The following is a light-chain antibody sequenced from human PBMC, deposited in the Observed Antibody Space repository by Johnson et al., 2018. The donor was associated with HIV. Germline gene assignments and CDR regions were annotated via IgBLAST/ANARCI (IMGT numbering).Light chain of an antibody. Sequence: QPVLTQPPSVSAAPGQKVTISCSGSSSNIGNNYVSWYQQLPGTAPKLLIYENNKRPSGIPDRFSGSKSGTSATLGITGLQTGDEAYYYCGTWDSSLRGVFGTGTKVTVL. CDR2: ENN. CDR3: GTWDSSLRGV. J-gene: IGLJ1*01. CDR1: SSNIGNNY. V-gene: IGLV1-51*02.